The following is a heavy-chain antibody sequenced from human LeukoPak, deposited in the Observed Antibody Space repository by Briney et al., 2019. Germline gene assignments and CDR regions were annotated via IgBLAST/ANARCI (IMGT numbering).Heavy chain of an antibody. CDR1: GFTVSSNY. Sequence: GGSLRLSCAASGFTVSSNYMSWVRQAPGKGLEWVSVIYSGGSTYYADSVKGRFTISRDNAQNSLYLQMNSLRAEDTAVYYCARARGSIVVAAHYFDYWGQGTLVTVSS. D-gene: IGHD6-19*01. CDR2: IYSGGST. V-gene: IGHV3-53*01. J-gene: IGHJ4*02. CDR3: ARARGSIVVAAHYFDY.